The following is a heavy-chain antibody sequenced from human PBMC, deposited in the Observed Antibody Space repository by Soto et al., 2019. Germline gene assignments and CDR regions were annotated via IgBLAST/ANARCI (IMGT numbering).Heavy chain of an antibody. CDR1: GYTFTSYD. Sequence: ASVKVSCKASGYTFTSYDINWVRQATGQGLEWMGWMNPNSGSTGYAQKFQGRVTMTRNTSISTAYMELSSLRSEDTAVYYCARVHTTYYDFWSGYPDYWGQGTLVTVSS. J-gene: IGHJ4*02. D-gene: IGHD3-3*01. CDR3: ARVHTTYYDFWSGYPDY. CDR2: MNPNSGST. V-gene: IGHV1-8*01.